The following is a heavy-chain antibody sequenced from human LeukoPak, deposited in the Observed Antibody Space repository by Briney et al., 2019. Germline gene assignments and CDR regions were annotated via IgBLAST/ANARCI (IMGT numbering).Heavy chain of an antibody. CDR1: GYTFTGYY. CDR2: INPNSGGT. CDR3: ARGLDRITIFGVVIIGFDY. D-gene: IGHD3-3*01. J-gene: IGHJ4*02. Sequence: ASVKVSCKASGYTFTGYYMHWVRQAPGQGLEWMGWINPNSGGTNYAQKFQGRVTMTRDTSISTAYMELSRLRSDDTAVYYCARGLDRITIFGVVIIGFDYWGQGTLVTVSS. V-gene: IGHV1-2*02.